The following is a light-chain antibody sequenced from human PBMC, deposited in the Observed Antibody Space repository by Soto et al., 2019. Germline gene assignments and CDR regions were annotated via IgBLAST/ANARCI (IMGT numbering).Light chain of an antibody. CDR3: QQYGSSPPT. Sequence: EVVLTQSPGTLSLSPGERATLSCRASQSISSKSLAWYHQKLGQAPRLLIYGASSRATGIPDRFSGSGSGTDFTLTISRLEPEDFAVFYCQQYGSSPPTFGQGTKLEVK. V-gene: IGKV3-20*01. CDR2: GAS. CDR1: QSISSKS. J-gene: IGKJ2*01.